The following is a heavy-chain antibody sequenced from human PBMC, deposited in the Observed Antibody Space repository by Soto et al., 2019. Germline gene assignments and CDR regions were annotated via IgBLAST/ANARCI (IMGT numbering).Heavy chain of an antibody. CDR3: TCIFSGGYGYGFYYYGMDV. D-gene: IGHD5-18*01. CDR1: GGSISSSSYY. CDR2: IYYSGST. Sequence: PSETLSLTCTVSGGSISSSSYYWGWIRQPPGKGLEGIGSIYYSGSTYYNPSLKSRVTISVDTSKSQFSLKLSSVTAADTAVYYCTCIFSGGYGYGFYYYGMDVWGQGTTVS. V-gene: IGHV4-39*01. J-gene: IGHJ6*02.